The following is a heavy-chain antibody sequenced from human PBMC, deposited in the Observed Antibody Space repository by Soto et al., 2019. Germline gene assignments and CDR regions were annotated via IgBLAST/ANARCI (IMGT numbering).Heavy chain of an antibody. CDR2: ISYDGSNK. J-gene: IGHJ6*02. D-gene: IGHD6-19*01. V-gene: IGHV3-30*18. Sequence: GGSLRLSCAASGFTFSSYGMHWVRQAPGKGLEWVAVISYDGSNKYYADSVKGRFTISRDNSKNTLYLQMNILRAEDTAVYYCAKAIAVAGLYYYYGMDVWGQGTTVTVSS. CDR3: AKAIAVAGLYYYYGMDV. CDR1: GFTFSSYG.